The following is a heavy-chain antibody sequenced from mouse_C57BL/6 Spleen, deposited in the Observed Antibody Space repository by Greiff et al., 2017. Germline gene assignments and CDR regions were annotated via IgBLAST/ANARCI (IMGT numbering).Heavy chain of an antibody. CDR3: ARGDGNYVRWYFDV. CDR2: IWSGGST. V-gene: IGHV2-2*01. J-gene: IGHJ1*03. D-gene: IGHD2-1*01. Sequence: VQVVESGPGLVQPSQSLSITCTVSGFSLTSYGVHWVRQSPGKGLEWLGVIWSGGSTDYNAAFISRLSISKDNSKSQVFFKMNSLQADDTAIYYCARGDGNYVRWYFDVWGTGTTVTVSS. CDR1: GFSLTSYG.